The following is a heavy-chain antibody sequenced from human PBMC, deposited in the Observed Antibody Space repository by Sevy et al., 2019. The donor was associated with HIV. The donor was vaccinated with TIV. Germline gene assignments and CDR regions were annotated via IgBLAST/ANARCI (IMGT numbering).Heavy chain of an antibody. CDR2: IWHDGSNK. Sequence: GGALRLSCAASGFTFNFHGMHWVRQAPGKGLDWVAFIWHDGSNKYMADSVKGRFTISSDNAKNTLFLQMNSLTVEDKDVSYCARETDNSARWLDPWGQGTLVTVSS. D-gene: IGHD4-4*01. CDR1: GFTFNFHG. CDR3: ARETDNSARWLDP. J-gene: IGHJ5*02. V-gene: IGHV3-30*02.